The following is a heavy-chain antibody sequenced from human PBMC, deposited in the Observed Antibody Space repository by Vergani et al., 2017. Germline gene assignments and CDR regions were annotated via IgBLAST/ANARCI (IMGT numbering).Heavy chain of an antibody. Sequence: QVQLVQSGAEVKKPGSSVKVSCKASGGTFSSYAISWVRQAPGQGLEWMGGIIPIFGTANYAQKFQGRVTITADESTSTAYMELSSLRSEDTAVYYCARDAALGIAAAGTYCFDPWGQGTLVTVSS. CDR2: IIPIFGTA. J-gene: IGHJ5*02. CDR3: ARDAALGIAAAGTYCFDP. V-gene: IGHV1-69*01. CDR1: GGTFSSYA. D-gene: IGHD6-13*01.